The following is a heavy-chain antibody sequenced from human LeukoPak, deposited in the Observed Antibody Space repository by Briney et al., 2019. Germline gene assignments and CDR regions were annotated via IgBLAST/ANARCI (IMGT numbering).Heavy chain of an antibody. CDR3: AKGQTWASVYFDS. J-gene: IGHJ4*02. CDR1: GFTFSSYA. D-gene: IGHD7-27*01. CDR2: ISSSGDDT. Sequence: GGSLRLSCAASGFTFSSYAMSWVRQAPGKGLEYISAISSSGDDTLYADSVKGRFTISRDNFKNTLYLQMNSLRAEDTAVYYCAKGQTWASVYFDSWGQGTLVTVSS. V-gene: IGHV3-23*01.